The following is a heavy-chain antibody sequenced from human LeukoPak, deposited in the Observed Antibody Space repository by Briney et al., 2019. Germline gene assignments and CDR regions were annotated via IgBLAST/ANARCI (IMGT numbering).Heavy chain of an antibody. CDR1: GFTFSSYD. J-gene: IGHJ4*02. Sequence: GGSLRLSCAASGFTFSSYDMHWVRQATGKGLEWVSAIGTAGDTYYADSVKGRFTISRDNSKNTLYLQMNSLRAEDTGIYYCARDRGNYLVKYYFDNWGQGTLVTVSS. CDR2: IGTAGDT. V-gene: IGHV3-13*01. D-gene: IGHD1-7*01. CDR3: ARDRGNYLVKYYFDN.